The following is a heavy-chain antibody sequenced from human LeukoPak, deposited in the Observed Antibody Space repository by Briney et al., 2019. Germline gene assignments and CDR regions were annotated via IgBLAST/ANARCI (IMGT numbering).Heavy chain of an antibody. Sequence: GGSLRLSCAASGFTFSSYGMHWVRQAPGKGLEWVAFIRYDGDNKYYAGSVKGRFTISRDNSENTLYLQMNSLRVEDTAVYFCAKGREKYCTSTSCYHDYWGQGTLVTVSS. D-gene: IGHD2-2*01. CDR2: IRYDGDNK. J-gene: IGHJ4*02. CDR3: AKGREKYCTSTSCYHDY. CDR1: GFTFSSYG. V-gene: IGHV3-30*02.